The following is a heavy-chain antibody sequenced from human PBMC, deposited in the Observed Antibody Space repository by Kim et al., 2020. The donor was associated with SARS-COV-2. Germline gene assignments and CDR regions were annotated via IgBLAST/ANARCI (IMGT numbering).Heavy chain of an antibody. J-gene: IGHJ4*02. CDR2: P. CDR3: ARVGSEDSFDY. Sequence: PTYAQGFTGRFVFSLATSVSTAYLQISSLTAEDTAVYYCARVGSEDSFDYWGQGTLVTVSS. D-gene: IGHD6-25*01. V-gene: IGHV7-4-1*02.